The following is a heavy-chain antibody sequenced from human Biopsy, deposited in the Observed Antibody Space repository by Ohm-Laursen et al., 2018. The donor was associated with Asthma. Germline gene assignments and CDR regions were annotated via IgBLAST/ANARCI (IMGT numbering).Heavy chain of an antibody. CDR1: GFTFGDYW. J-gene: IGHJ1*01. D-gene: IGHD3-3*02. Sequence: SLRLSFAASGFTFGDYWMSWGRQVPGKGLEGVANIKHDGTEKSHVDSLKGRFTISRDNAKNSLYLQMNSLRAEDTAVYYCARTFHFWSPYHAEHYQLWGQGTLVTVPS. V-gene: IGHV3-7*01. CDR2: IKHDGTEK. CDR3: ARTFHFWSPYHAEHYQL.